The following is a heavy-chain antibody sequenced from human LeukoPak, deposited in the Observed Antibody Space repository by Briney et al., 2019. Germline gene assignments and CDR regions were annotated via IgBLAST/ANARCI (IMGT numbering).Heavy chain of an antibody. CDR2: INSDDSII. J-gene: IGHJ4*02. CDR3: ATHPYGSGSYYPFDY. CDR1: GFTFSTYW. V-gene: IGHV3-74*01. D-gene: IGHD3-10*01. Sequence: GGSLRLSCEASGFTFSTYWMHWVRQAPGEGLVWISRINSDDSIINYADSVKGRFTISRDNSKNTLYLQMNSLRAEDTAVYYCATHPYGSGSYYPFDYWGQGTLVTVSS.